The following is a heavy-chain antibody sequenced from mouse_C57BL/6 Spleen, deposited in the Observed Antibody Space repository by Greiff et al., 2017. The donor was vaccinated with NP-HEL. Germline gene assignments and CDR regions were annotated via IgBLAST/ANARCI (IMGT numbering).Heavy chain of an antibody. Sequence: EVQLQQSGPELVKPGASVKMSCKASGYTFTDYYMNWVKQSHGRSLEWIGVINPYNGGTSYNQKFKGKATLTVDKSSSTAYMELNSLTSEDSAVSVCSRYYYGSTYAMDDWGQGTTVTVSS. D-gene: IGHD1-1*01. V-gene: IGHV1-19*01. CDR1: GYTFTDYY. J-gene: IGHJ4*01. CDR2: INPYNGGT. CDR3: SRYYYGSTYAMDD.